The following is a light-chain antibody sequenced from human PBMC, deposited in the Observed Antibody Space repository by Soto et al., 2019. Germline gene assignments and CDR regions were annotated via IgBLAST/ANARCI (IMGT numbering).Light chain of an antibody. V-gene: IGKV3-20*01. CDR2: ATS. J-gene: IGKJ1*01. Sequence: EIVLTQSPGTLSLSPGETATLSCRASQTVNTDYLAVFQQRPGQAPRLLIFATSRRATDIPDRFSGSGSGTDFTLAIRRLEHEDFAVYYCHQFGYSPRTFGQGTKVE. CDR3: HQFGYSPRT. CDR1: QTVNTDY.